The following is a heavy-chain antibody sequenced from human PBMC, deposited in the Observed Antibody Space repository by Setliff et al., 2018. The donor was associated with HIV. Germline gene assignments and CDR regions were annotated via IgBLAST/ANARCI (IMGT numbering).Heavy chain of an antibody. CDR2: INHSANT. J-gene: IGHJ1*01. CDR1: GGSFSGYY. CDR3: ARKDWDYGSGSSYEYFQH. Sequence: SETLSLTCAVHGGSFSGYYWGWIRQPPEKGLEWIGEINHSANTNYNPSLKSRVTISVDTSKNQFSLKMSSVTAADTAVYYCARKDWDYGSGSSYEYFQHWGQGTLVTVSS. V-gene: IGHV4-34*01. D-gene: IGHD3-10*01.